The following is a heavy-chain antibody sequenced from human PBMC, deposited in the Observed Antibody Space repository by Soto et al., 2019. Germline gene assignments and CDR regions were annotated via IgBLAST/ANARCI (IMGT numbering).Heavy chain of an antibody. CDR1: GGSISSGGYY. CDR3: ARALGSSSSHPYYFDY. J-gene: IGHJ4*02. D-gene: IGHD6-6*01. V-gene: IGHV4-31*01. CDR2: IYYTGST. Sequence: QVQLQESGPGLVKPSQTLTLTCTVSGGSISSGGYYWSWIRQHPGKGLEWIGYIYYTGSTYFNPSLKSPVTISVDTSKKQFSLKLSSVTAADTAVYYRARALGSSSSHPYYFDYWGQGTLVTVSS.